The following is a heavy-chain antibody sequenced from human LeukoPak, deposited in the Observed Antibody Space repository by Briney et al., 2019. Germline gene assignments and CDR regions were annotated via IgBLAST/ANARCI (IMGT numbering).Heavy chain of an antibody. J-gene: IGHJ4*02. V-gene: IGHV4-31*03. CDR3: ARSPLVATTPIFDY. CDR2: IYYSGST. Sequence: SETLSLTCTVSGGSISSSSYYWSWIRQHPGKGLEWIGYIYYSGSTYYNPSLKSRVTISVDTSKNQFSLKLSSVTAADTAVYYCARSPLVATTPIFDYWGQGTLVTVSS. D-gene: IGHD5-12*01. CDR1: GGSISSSSYY.